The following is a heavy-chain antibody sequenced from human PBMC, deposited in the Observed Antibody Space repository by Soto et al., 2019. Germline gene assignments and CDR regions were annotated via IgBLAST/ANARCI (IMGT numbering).Heavy chain of an antibody. Sequence: SERRSLTCTVAGGSISSSSYYWGWIRQPPGKGLEWIGSIYYSGSTYYNPSLKSRVTISVDTSKNQFSLKLSSVTAADTAVYYCARQNPAQGYYYGMDVWGQGTTVT. CDR1: GGSISSSSYY. CDR2: IYYSGST. V-gene: IGHV4-39*01. CDR3: ARQNPAQGYYYGMDV. J-gene: IGHJ6*02.